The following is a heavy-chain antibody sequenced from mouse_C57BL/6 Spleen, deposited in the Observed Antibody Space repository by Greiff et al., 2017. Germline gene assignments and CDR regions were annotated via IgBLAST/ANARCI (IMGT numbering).Heavy chain of an antibody. Sequence: QVQLKQPGAELVRPGSSVKLSCKASGYTFTSYWMDWVKQRPGQGLEWIGNIYPSDSETHYNQKFKDKATLTVAKSSSTAYMQLSSLTSEDSAVYYCARVWDGGNYFDYWGQGTTLTVSS. J-gene: IGHJ2*01. V-gene: IGHV1-61*01. D-gene: IGHD4-1*01. CDR1: GYTFTSYW. CDR2: IYPSDSET. CDR3: ARVWDGGNYFDY.